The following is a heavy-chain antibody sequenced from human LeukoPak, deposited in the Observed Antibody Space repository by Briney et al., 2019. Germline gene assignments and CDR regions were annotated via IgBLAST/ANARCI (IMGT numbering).Heavy chain of an antibody. J-gene: IGHJ4*02. Sequence: PGGSLRLSCAASGFSFSGYWMTWVRQAPGKGLEWVAVISYDGSNKCYADSVKGRFTISRDNSKNTLYLQMNSLRAEDTAVYYCLYGDYDFDYWGQGTLVTVSS. D-gene: IGHD4-17*01. CDR3: LYGDYDFDY. CDR1: GFSFSGYW. V-gene: IGHV3-30*03. CDR2: ISYDGSNK.